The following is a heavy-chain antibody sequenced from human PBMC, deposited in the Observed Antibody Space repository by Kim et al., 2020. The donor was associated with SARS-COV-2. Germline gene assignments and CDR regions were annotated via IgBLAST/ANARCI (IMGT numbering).Heavy chain of an antibody. D-gene: IGHD6-19*01. J-gene: IGHJ4*02. Sequence: SETLSLTCSVSGGSISGDYWSWLRQPPGMSLEWIGYIHDSGRTNYNPSLKSRVTISVDTSNNQFSLNLNFVTAADTAVYYCAKGAGWYGYWGQGTLVTVS. CDR1: GGSISGDY. CDR2: IHDSGRT. CDR3: AKGAGWYGY. V-gene: IGHV4-59*01.